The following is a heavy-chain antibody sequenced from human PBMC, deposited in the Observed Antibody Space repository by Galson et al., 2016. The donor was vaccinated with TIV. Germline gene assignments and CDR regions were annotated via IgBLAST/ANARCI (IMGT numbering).Heavy chain of an antibody. V-gene: IGHV1-69*13. CDR1: GDTFSNYA. Sequence: VKVSCKASGDTFSNYAISWVRQAPGQGPEWMGRINPIFHTATYAQRLQGRVTIMADKSTTTIYMELNSLRPEDTAVYYCVREMYYYDSTAYYAFDIWGQGTMVTVSS. CDR3: VREMYYYDSTAYYAFDI. D-gene: IGHD3-22*01. CDR2: INPIFHTA. J-gene: IGHJ3*02.